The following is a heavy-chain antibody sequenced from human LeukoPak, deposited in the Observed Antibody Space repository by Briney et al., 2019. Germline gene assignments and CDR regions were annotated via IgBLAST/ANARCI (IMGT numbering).Heavy chain of an antibody. Sequence: GGSLRLSCAASGFTFSSYAMSWVRQAPGKGLEWVSAISGSGGSTCYADSVKGRFTISRDNSKNTLYLQMNSLRAEDTAVYYCAKAGIVGATTRNYFDYWGQGTLVTVSS. V-gene: IGHV3-23*01. CDR3: AKAGIVGATTRNYFDY. CDR2: ISGSGGST. CDR1: GFTFSSYA. J-gene: IGHJ4*02. D-gene: IGHD1-26*01.